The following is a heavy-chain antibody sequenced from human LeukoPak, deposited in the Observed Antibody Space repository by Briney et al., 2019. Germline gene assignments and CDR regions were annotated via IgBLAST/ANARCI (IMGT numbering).Heavy chain of an antibody. V-gene: IGHV1-8*01. D-gene: IGHD6-13*01. J-gene: IGHJ4*02. CDR1: GYTFTSYD. Sequence: GASVKVSCKASGYTFTSYDINWVRQATGQGLEWMGWMNPNSGNTGYAQKFQGRVTMTRNTSISTAYMELSSLRSEDTAVYYCARLRYIAAAGTYDYWGQGTLVTVSS. CDR2: MNPNSGNT. CDR3: ARLRYIAAAGTYDY.